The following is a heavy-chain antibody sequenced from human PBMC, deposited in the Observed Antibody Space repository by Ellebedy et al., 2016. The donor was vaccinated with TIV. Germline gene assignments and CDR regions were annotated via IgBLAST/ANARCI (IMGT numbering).Heavy chain of an antibody. V-gene: IGHV5-10-1*01. D-gene: IGHD3-3*01. CDR2: IHPRDSYT. CDR3: ARGVSAGSGWLDP. J-gene: IGHJ5*01. Sequence: GESLKISCKASGYSFTNYWIGWVRHMPGKGLQWMGRIHPRDSYTNYSPSFEGHVTISADKSISTAYLQWSSLKASDSAIYYCARGVSAGSGWLDPWGPGTLVTVSS. CDR1: GYSFTNYW.